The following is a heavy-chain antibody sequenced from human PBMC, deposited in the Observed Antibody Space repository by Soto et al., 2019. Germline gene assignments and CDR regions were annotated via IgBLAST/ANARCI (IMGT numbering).Heavy chain of an antibody. CDR1: GFTFSSYA. Sequence: HPGGSLRLSCAAPGFTFSSYAMSWVRQAPGKGLELVSAISGSCGSTYYADSVKGRFTISRANSKNTLYLQMNSLRAEDTAVYYCAKGGAPAAIFPMDVWGQGTTVTVSS. CDR2: ISGSCGST. D-gene: IGHD2-2*01. V-gene: IGHV3-23*01. J-gene: IGHJ6*02. CDR3: AKGGAPAAIFPMDV.